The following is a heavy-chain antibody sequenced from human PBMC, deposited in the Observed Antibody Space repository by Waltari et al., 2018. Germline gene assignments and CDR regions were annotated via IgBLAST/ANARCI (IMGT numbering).Heavy chain of an antibody. CDR3: VRDHWGPDY. CDR2: IHKDGSEK. Sequence: EVHLVESGGGLVQPGGSLRLSCDACGFPFTDYWMSWVRQAPGKGPEWVANIHKDGSEKNYVDYVKGRFTISRDNAKDSVYLQMNSLRADDTAMYYCVRDHWGPDYWGQGTLVTVSS. J-gene: IGHJ4*02. D-gene: IGHD7-27*01. CDR1: GFPFTDYW. V-gene: IGHV3-7*01.